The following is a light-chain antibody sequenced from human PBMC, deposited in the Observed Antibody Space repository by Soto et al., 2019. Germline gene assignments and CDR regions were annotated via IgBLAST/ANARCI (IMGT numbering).Light chain of an antibody. CDR3: LQHNSLLT. CDR1: QGIGKD. J-gene: IGKJ4*01. V-gene: IGKV1-17*01. CDR2: DAS. Sequence: DIQMTQSPSSLSASVGDRVTITCRASQGIGKDLGWYQQKPGKAPKRLIHDASSLDSGVPSRFSGSGSGTEFTLTISSLQPEDLATYYCLQHNSLLTFGGGTKVDIK.